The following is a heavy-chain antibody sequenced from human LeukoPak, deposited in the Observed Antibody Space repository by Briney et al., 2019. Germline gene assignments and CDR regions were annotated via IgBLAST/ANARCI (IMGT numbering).Heavy chain of an antibody. D-gene: IGHD3-22*01. J-gene: IGHJ4*02. Sequence: GGSLRLSCAASGFTFDDYGMSWVRQAPGKGLEWVSGINWNGGSTNYADSVKGRFTISRDNSKNTLYLQMNSLRAEDTAVYYCAKIPYYYDSSGYYYIDYWGRGTLVTVSS. CDR3: AKIPYYYDSSGYYYIDY. CDR1: GFTFDDYG. CDR2: INWNGGST. V-gene: IGHV3-20*04.